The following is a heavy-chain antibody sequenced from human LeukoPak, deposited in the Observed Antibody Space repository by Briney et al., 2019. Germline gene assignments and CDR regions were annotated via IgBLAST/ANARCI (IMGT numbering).Heavy chain of an antibody. V-gene: IGHV3-21*01. CDR1: GFTFSSYS. D-gene: IGHD3-3*01. CDR3: ARELLRGFWSGYLNDY. J-gene: IGHJ4*02. Sequence: PGGSLRLSCAASGFTFSSYSMNWVRQAPGKGLEWVSSISSSSSYIYYADSVKGRFTISRDNAKNSLYLQMNSLRAEDTAVYYCARELLRGFWSGYLNDYWGQGTLVTVSS. CDR2: ISSSSSYI.